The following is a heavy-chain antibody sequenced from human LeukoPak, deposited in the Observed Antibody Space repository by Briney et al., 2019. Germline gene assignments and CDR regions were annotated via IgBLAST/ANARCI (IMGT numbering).Heavy chain of an antibody. CDR1: GFTFSSYS. V-gene: IGHV3-21*01. J-gene: IGHJ4*02. CDR3: ARGGYLSGGGFDY. Sequence: NPGGSLRLSCAASGFTFSSYSMNWVRQAPGKGLEWVSSISSSSSYIYYADSVKGRFTISRDNAKNSLYLQMNSLRAEDTAVYYCARGGYLSGGGFDYWGQGTLVTVSS. CDR2: ISSSSSYI. D-gene: IGHD2-15*01.